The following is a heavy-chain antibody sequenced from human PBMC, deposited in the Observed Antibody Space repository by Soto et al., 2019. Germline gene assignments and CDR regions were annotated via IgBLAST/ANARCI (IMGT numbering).Heavy chain of an antibody. CDR2: ISAYNGGT. D-gene: IGHD6-6*01. J-gene: IGHJ4*02. CDR3: ARDFNLDSTSRNGIDY. Sequence: GASVKVSCKASGYTFSHYGFSWVRRAPGQGFEWMGWISAYNGGTNYAQKLQGRVTMTTDTSTSTAYMELRSLRSDDTAVYYCARDFNLDSTSRNGIDYWGQGTLVTVSS. V-gene: IGHV1-18*01. CDR1: GYTFSHYG.